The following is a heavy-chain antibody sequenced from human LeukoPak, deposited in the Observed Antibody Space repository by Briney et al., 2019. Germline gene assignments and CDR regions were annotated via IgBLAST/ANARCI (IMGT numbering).Heavy chain of an antibody. V-gene: IGHV4-59*01. CDR1: GGSISSYY. CDR3: AGGYCSGGSCYLDAFDI. Sequence: SETLSLTCTVSGGSISSYYWSWIRQPPGKGLEWIGYIYYSGSTNYNPSLKSRVTISVDTSKNQFSLKLSPVTAADTAVYYCAGGYCSGGSCYLDAFDIWGQGTMVTVSS. CDR2: IYYSGST. D-gene: IGHD2-15*01. J-gene: IGHJ3*02.